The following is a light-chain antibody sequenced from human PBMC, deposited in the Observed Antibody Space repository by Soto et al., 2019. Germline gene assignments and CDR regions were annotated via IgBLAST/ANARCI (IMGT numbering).Light chain of an antibody. V-gene: IGLV2-8*01. CDR1: RSDVGGYNY. CDR3: SSYAGSSNYV. CDR2: EVS. Sequence: QSVLTQPPSASGSPGQSVTISCTGTRSDVGGYNYVSWYQQHPGKAPKLMIFEVSQRPSGVPDRFSGSKSGNTASLTVSALQAEDEGDYYCSSYAGSSNYVFGTGTKLTVL. J-gene: IGLJ1*01.